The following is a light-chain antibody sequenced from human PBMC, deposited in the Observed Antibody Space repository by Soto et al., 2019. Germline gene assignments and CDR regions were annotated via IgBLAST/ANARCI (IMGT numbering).Light chain of an antibody. J-gene: IGLJ1*01. CDR3: AAWDDSLNGHYV. V-gene: IGLV1-44*01. Sequence: QSVLTQPPSASGTPGQRVTISCSGSSSNIGSNTVNWYQQLPGTAPKLLIYTNNQRPSGIPDRLSGSKSGTSASLAISGLQSEDDSDYYCAAWDDSLNGHYVFGTGTKLTVL. CDR1: SSNIGSNT. CDR2: TNN.